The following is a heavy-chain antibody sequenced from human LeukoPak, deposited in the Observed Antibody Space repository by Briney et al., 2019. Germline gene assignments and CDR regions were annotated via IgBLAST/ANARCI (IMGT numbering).Heavy chain of an antibody. J-gene: IGHJ4*02. Sequence: SETLSLTCTVSGGSISSSSHYWGWIRQPPGKGLEWIGSIYYSGSTYYNPSLKSRVTISVDTSKNQFSLKLSSVTAADTAVYYCARRRFGVGWYSGEIDCWGQGTLVTVSS. V-gene: IGHV4-39*01. CDR3: ARRRFGVGWYSGEIDC. CDR1: GGSISSSSHY. D-gene: IGHD1-26*01. CDR2: IYYSGST.